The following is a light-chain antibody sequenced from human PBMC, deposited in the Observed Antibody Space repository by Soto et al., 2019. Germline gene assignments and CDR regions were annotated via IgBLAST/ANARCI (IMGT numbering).Light chain of an antibody. V-gene: IGLV2-14*01. Sequence: QSVLTQPASVSGSPGQSIAISCTGTSSDVGGYNYVSWYQQLPGKAPKLLNSEVSNRPSGVSHRFSGSKSGNTASLTISGLQAEDEADYYCSSYRTGGPLVFGTGTKVTVL. CDR3: SSYRTGGPLV. CDR1: SSDVGGYNY. CDR2: EVS. J-gene: IGLJ1*01.